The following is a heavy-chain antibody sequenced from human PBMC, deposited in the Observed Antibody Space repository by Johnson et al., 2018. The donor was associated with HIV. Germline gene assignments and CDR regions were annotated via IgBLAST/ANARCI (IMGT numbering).Heavy chain of an antibody. CDR2: IYSGGST. Sequence: VQLVESGGGVVQPGRSLRLSCAASGFIFDDFGMNWVRHAPGKGLEWVSVIYSGGSTYYANSVKGRFTISRDNSKNTLYLQMGSLRAEDMAVYYCARDAVTPIWGQGTMVTVSS. D-gene: IGHD4-17*01. J-gene: IGHJ3*02. CDR3: ARDAVTPI. V-gene: IGHV3-66*01. CDR1: GFIFDDFG.